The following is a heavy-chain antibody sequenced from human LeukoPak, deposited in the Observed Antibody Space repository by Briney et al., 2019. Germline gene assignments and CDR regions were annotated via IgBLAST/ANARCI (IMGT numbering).Heavy chain of an antibody. J-gene: IGHJ4*02. CDR1: GGSISSYY. V-gene: IGHV4-59*08. CDR2: IYYSGST. D-gene: IGHD1-7*01. Sequence: SETLSLTCTVSGGSISSYYWSWIRQPPGKGLEWIGYIYYSGSTNYNPSLKSRVTISVDTSKNQFSLKLSSVTAADTAVYYCARGGELLNYLGQGTLVTVSS. CDR3: ARGGELLNY.